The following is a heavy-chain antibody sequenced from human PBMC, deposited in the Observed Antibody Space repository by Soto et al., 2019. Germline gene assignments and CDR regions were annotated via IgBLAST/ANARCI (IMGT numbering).Heavy chain of an antibody. Sequence: GGSLRLSCAASGFTFSSYSMNWVRQAPWKGLEWVSSVSSSSSYIYYADSVKGRFTISRDNAKNSLYLQMNSLRAEDTAVYYCATGRGVNFYYGMDVWGQGTTVTVSS. CDR3: ATGRGVNFYYGMDV. D-gene: IGHD3-10*01. CDR1: GFTFSSYS. V-gene: IGHV3-21*04. CDR2: VSSSSSYI. J-gene: IGHJ6*02.